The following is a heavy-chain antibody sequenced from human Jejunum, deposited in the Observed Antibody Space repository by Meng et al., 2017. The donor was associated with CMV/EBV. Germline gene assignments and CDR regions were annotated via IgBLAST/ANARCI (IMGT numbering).Heavy chain of an antibody. CDR2: IKQDGSEK. D-gene: IGHD5-18*01. V-gene: IGHV3-7*01. J-gene: IGHJ6*02. Sequence: YCMTWVRQAPGKGLEWVANIKQDGSEKYYVDSVKGRFTISRDNAKNSLYLQMNSLRAEDTAVYYCARDNANVDTATGVYYYYGMDVWGQGTTVTVSS. CDR3: ARDNANVDTATGVYYYYGMDV. CDR1: YC.